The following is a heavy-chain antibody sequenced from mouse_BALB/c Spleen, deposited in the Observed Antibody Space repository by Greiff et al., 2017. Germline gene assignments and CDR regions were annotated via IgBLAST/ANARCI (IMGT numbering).Heavy chain of an antibody. CDR3: ARSYDYDRCFAY. CDR1: GFTFSSYA. J-gene: IGHJ3*01. CDR2: ISSGGST. Sequence: EVQGVESGGGLVKPGGSLKLSCAASGFTFSSYAMSWVRQTPEKRLEWVASISSGGSTYYPDSVKGRFTISRDNARNILYLQMSSLRSEDTAMYYCARSYDYDRCFAYWGQGTLVTVSA. V-gene: IGHV5-6-5*01. D-gene: IGHD2-4*01.